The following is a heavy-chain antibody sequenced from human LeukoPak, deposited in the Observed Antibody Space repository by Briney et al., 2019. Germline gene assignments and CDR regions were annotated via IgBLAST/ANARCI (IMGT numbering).Heavy chain of an antibody. J-gene: IGHJ5*02. CDR3: AKVLAVAGTLFDP. CDR1: GFTFSSYA. CDR2: ISGSGGST. D-gene: IGHD6-19*01. V-gene: IGHV3-23*01. Sequence: QTGGSLRLSCAASGFTFSSYAMSCVRQSPGKGLEWVSAISGSGGSTYYADSVKGRFTISRDNSKNTLYLQMNSLRAEDTAVYYCAKVLAVAGTLFDPWGQGTLVTVSS.